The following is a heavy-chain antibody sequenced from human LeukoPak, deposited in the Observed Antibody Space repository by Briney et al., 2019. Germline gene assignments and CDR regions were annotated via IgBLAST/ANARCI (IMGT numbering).Heavy chain of an antibody. D-gene: IGHD7-27*01. J-gene: IGHJ4*02. V-gene: IGHV4-39*01. CDR1: GDSISSSSIH. CDR2: IYYDGTT. CDR3: ARHLPNGGSGAGFDY. Sequence: SETLSLTCTVSGDSISSSSIHWGWIRQPPGKGLEWIGSIYYDGTTYYNPSLKSRVTISVDASKNQFSLRLTSVTAAETAVYYCARHLPNGGSGAGFDYWGQGTLVTVSS.